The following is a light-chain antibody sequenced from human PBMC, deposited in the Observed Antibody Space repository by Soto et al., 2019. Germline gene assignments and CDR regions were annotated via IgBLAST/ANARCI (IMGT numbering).Light chain of an antibody. CDR3: QQSYSTPPWT. Sequence: DIQMTQSPSSLSASVGDRVTITCRASQSIVTYLNWYLQXPGKAPXLXXYAASNLQSGVPSRFSGSGSGTDFTLTISSLQPEDFANYFCQQSYSTPPWTFGQGTKVDNK. CDR2: AAS. J-gene: IGKJ1*01. CDR1: QSIVTY. V-gene: IGKV1-39*01.